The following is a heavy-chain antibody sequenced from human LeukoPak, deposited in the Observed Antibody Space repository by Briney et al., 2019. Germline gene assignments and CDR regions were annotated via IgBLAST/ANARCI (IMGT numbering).Heavy chain of an antibody. CDR1: GGTFSSYA. J-gene: IGHJ3*02. Sequence: GASVKVSCKASGGTFSSYAISWVRQAPGQGLEWMGGIIPIFGTANYAQKFQGRVTITADESTSTAYMELSSLRSEDTAVYYCARDPGRWEPPRGAFDIWGQGTMVTVSS. V-gene: IGHV1-69*13. D-gene: IGHD1-26*01. CDR2: IIPIFGTA. CDR3: ARDPGRWEPPRGAFDI.